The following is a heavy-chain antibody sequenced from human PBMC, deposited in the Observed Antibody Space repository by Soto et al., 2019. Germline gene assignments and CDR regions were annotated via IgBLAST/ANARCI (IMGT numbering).Heavy chain of an antibody. Sequence: PGGSLRVSCAASGFTFDNYAMHWVRQAPGKGLEWVSGISWNSGSIGYADSVKGRFTISRDNAKNSLYLQMNSLRAEDTALYYCEKDSVWGSPGGYFDYWGHGTLVTVSS. J-gene: IGHJ4*01. CDR2: ISWNSGSI. CDR3: EKDSVWGSPGGYFDY. D-gene: IGHD3-16*01. V-gene: IGHV3-9*01. CDR1: GFTFDNYA.